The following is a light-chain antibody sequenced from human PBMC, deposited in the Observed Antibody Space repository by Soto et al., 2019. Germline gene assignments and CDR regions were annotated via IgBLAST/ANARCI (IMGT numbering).Light chain of an antibody. CDR3: QQADSFPLT. CDR1: QSISSW. V-gene: IGKV1-12*01. Sequence: DIPMTQSPSTLSASVGDRVTITCRASQSISSWVAWYQQKPGKAPKLLIYAASTLQSGVPSRFSGSGSGTGFTLTISSLQPEDFATYYCQQADSFPLTFGGGTVVEMK. CDR2: AAS. J-gene: IGKJ4*01.